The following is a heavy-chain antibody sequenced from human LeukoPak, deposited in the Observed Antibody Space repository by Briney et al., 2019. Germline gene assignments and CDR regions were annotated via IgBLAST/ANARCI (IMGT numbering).Heavy chain of an antibody. CDR1: GGSLSGYY. D-gene: IGHD3-10*01. CDR3: ARARGGSDY. J-gene: IGHJ4*02. Sequence: SETLSLTCAVYGGSLSGYYWSWIRQPPGKGLEWIGEINHSGSTNYNPSLKSRVTISVDTSKNQFSLKLSSVTAADTAVYYCARARGGSDYWGQGTLVTVSS. V-gene: IGHV4-34*01. CDR2: INHSGST.